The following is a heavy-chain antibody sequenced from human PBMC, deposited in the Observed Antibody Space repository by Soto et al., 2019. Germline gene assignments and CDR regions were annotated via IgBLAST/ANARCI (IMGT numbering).Heavy chain of an antibody. CDR1: GYTFTSYG. CDR2: MSPYNGNT. J-gene: IGHJ4*02. D-gene: IGHD4-17*01. CDR3: ARTLYGDNVDY. Sequence: ASVKVSCKASGYTFTSYGISWVRQATGQGLERMGWMSPYNGNTNYAQKFQGRVTMTRNTSISTAYMELSSLRSEDTAVYYCARTLYGDNVDYWGQGTLVPVSS. V-gene: IGHV1-8*02.